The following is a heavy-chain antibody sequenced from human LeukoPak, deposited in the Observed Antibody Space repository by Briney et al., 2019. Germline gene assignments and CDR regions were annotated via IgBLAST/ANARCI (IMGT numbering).Heavy chain of an antibody. Sequence: ASVKVSCKASGYTFTNYAMNWVRQAPGQGLEWMGWIHPSTGNPTYAQGFTGRFVFSLDTSVSTTYLQISSLKAEDTAVYFCARAFQSLGGLSLPDYWGQGTLVAVSS. J-gene: IGHJ4*02. D-gene: IGHD3-16*02. CDR1: GYTFTNYA. CDR2: IHPSTGNP. V-gene: IGHV7-4-1*02. CDR3: ARAFQSLGGLSLPDY.